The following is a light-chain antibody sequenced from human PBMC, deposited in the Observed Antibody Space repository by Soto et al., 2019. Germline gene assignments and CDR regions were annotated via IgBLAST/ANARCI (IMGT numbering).Light chain of an antibody. CDR2: EVT. CDR3: SSYAGTNNFKV. J-gene: IGLJ2*01. Sequence: QSALTQPPSASGSPGQSVTISCTGTSSDIGGYNYVSWYQQHPGKAPKLMIYEVTKRPSGVPDRFSGSKSGNTASLTVSGLQADDEAAYYCSSYAGTNNFKVFGGGTKLTVL. CDR1: SSDIGGYNY. V-gene: IGLV2-8*01.